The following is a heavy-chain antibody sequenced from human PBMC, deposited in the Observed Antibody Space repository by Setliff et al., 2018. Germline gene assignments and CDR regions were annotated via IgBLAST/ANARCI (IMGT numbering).Heavy chain of an antibody. J-gene: IGHJ3*02. Sequence: SETLSLTCTVSGGSISSSSYYWGWIRQPPGKGLEWIGSIYYRGSTYYNPSLKSRVTISIDTSKNQFSLKLSSVAAADTAVHYCARDLYDYVWGTYRYHDAFDIWGQGTMVTVSS. V-gene: IGHV4-39*07. CDR1: GGSISSSSYY. CDR2: IYYRGST. CDR3: ARDLYDYVWGTYRYHDAFDI. D-gene: IGHD3-16*02.